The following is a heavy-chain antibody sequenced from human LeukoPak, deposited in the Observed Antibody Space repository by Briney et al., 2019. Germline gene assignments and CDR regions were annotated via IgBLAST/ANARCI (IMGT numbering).Heavy chain of an antibody. D-gene: IGHD1-26*01. J-gene: IGHJ4*02. Sequence: GGSLRLSCAASGFTFSSSAMSWVRQAPGKELEWVSAISGSGTSTYYADSVKGRFTISRDNSKSTLYLQMNSLRAEDAAVYYCAKHSHSGSYYRYFDYWGQGTLVTVSS. V-gene: IGHV3-23*01. CDR2: ISGSGTST. CDR3: AKHSHSGSYYRYFDY. CDR1: GFTFSSSA.